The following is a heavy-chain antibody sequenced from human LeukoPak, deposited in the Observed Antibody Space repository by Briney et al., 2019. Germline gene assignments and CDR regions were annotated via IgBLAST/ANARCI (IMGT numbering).Heavy chain of an antibody. J-gene: IGHJ4*02. D-gene: IGHD1-26*01. CDR3: ARVMYSGSYYGYYFDY. Sequence: KASETLSLTCAVYGGSFSGYYWSWIRQPPGKGLEWIGEINHSGSTNYNPSLKSRVTMSVDTSKNQFSLKLSSVTAADTAVYYCARVMYSGSYYGYYFDYWGQGTLVTVSS. CDR1: GGSFSGYY. V-gene: IGHV4-34*01. CDR2: INHSGST.